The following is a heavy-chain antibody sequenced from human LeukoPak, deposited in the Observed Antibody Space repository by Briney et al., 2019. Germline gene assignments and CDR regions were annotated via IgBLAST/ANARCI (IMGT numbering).Heavy chain of an antibody. CDR1: GGSISSSGYY. CDR3: ARPRLLYGSGPTLV. D-gene: IGHD3-10*01. CDR2: IYYVGST. V-gene: IGHV4-39*07. Sequence: SETLSLTCTVSGGSISSSGYYWGWIRQPPGKGLEWIGNIYYVGSTYYNPSLNSRVTISVDTSKNQFSLKLNSVTAADTAVYYCARPRLLYGSGPTLVWGPGTLVTVSS. J-gene: IGHJ4*02.